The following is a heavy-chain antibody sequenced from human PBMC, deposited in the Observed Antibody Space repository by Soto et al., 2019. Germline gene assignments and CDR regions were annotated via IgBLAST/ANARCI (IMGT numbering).Heavy chain of an antibody. J-gene: IGHJ4*02. CDR3: ARDGELAYCSSTSCYAAIDY. CDR1: GYTFTNYG. Sequence: GASLKVSCKASGYTFTNYGISWARQAPGQGPEWMGWINVYNGNTNYAQKIQGRVTMTRDTSTSTVYMELSSLRSEDTAVYYCARDGELAYCSSTSCYAAIDYWGQGTLVTVSS. CDR2: INVYNGNT. D-gene: IGHD2-2*01. V-gene: IGHV1-18*01.